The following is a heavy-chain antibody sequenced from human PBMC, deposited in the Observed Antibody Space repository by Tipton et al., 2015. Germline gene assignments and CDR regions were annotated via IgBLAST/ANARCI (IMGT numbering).Heavy chain of an antibody. CDR1: GGTFTSYA. CDR3: ARVGRTGHFDY. J-gene: IGHJ4*02. Sequence: QLVQSGAEVKKPGSSVKVSCKASGGTFTSYAFSWVRQAPGQGLEWMGGIIPILGTGNYPQKFQDRVTITADESTSTSYMELRSLRSEDTAVYYCARVGRTGHFDYWGQGTLVTVSS. CDR2: IIPILGTG. V-gene: IGHV1-69*01.